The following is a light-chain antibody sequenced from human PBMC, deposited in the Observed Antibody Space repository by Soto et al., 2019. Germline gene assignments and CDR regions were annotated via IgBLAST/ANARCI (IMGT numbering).Light chain of an antibody. CDR2: HVS. J-gene: IGKJ1*01. CDR1: ESISTN. CDR3: QQYNKWPPWT. V-gene: IGKV3-15*01. Sequence: EIVMTQSPATLSVSPGERVTLSRRASESISTNLAWYQQKPGQAPRLVLYHVSSRAAGVPARFSGSGSGTEFTLTISSLQSEDFAVYYCQQYNKWPPWTFGQGTKVEIK.